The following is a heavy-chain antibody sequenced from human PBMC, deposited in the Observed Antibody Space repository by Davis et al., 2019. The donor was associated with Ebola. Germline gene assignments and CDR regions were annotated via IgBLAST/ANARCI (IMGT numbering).Heavy chain of an antibody. CDR1: GFTFSSYS. Sequence: PGGSLRLSCAASGFTFSSYSMNWVRQAPGKGLEWVSYISSSSSTIYYADSVKGRFTISRDNAKNSLYLQMNSLRDEDTAVYYCARGGYCSSTSCTQPLFDYWGQGTLVTVSS. CDR2: ISSSSSTI. J-gene: IGHJ4*02. D-gene: IGHD2-2*01. CDR3: ARGGYCSSTSCTQPLFDY. V-gene: IGHV3-48*02.